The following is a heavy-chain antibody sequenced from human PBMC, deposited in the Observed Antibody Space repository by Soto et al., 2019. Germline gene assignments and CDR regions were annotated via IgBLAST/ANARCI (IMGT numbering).Heavy chain of an antibody. D-gene: IGHD4-17*01. Sequence: GGSLRLSCTASGFTFGDYAMSWVRQAPGKGLEWVGFIRSKAYGGTTEYAASVKGRFTISRDDPKSIDYLQMNSLKTEGTAVYYCYSPTYGDNCYDYYGIDVWGQGTTVTVSS. CDR3: YSPTYGDNCYDYYGIDV. CDR2: IRSKAYGGTT. J-gene: IGHJ6*02. V-gene: IGHV3-49*04. CDR1: GFTFGDYA.